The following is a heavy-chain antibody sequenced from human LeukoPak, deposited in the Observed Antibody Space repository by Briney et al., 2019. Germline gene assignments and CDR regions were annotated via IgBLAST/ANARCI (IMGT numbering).Heavy chain of an antibody. J-gene: IGHJ4*02. D-gene: IGHD4-23*01. CDR1: GFGISGHD. CDR2: TLAGFVEI. Sequence: GGSLRLSGVVSGFGISGHDMSWVRQAPAKGLEWMSITLAGFVEIHYADSVRGRFTISRDDSTNTLFLEMNNLRADDTGTYYCVKDFCRGGNCPFPFFDSWGQGTVVTVSS. V-gene: IGHV3-23*01. CDR3: VKDFCRGGNCPFPFFDS.